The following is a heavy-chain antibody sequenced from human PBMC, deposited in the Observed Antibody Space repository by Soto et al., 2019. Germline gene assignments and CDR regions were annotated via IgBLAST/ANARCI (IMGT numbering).Heavy chain of an antibody. J-gene: IGHJ6*02. Sequence: QVQLVQSGAEVKKPGSSVKVSCKASGGTFSSYAISWVRQAPGQGLEWMGGIIPIFGTANYAQKFQGRVTITADESTSIAYMELSSLRSEDTAVYYCARDNHYYGSGSYPGYYYGMDVWGQGTTVTVSS. CDR2: IIPIFGTA. D-gene: IGHD3-10*01. CDR3: ARDNHYYGSGSYPGYYYGMDV. CDR1: GGTFSSYA. V-gene: IGHV1-69*01.